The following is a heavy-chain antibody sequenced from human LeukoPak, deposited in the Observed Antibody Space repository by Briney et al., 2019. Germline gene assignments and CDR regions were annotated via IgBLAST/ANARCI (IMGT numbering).Heavy chain of an antibody. CDR1: GFTFSSYW. CDR2: IKQDGSEK. Sequence: GGSLRLSCAASGFTFSSYWMSWVRQAPGKGLEWVANIKQDGSEKYYVDSVKGRFTISRDNAKNSLYLQMNSLRAEDTAVYYCARDGPGVGGVYFDYWGQGTLVTVSS. J-gene: IGHJ4*02. CDR3: ARDGPGVGGVYFDY. D-gene: IGHD1-26*01. V-gene: IGHV3-7*01.